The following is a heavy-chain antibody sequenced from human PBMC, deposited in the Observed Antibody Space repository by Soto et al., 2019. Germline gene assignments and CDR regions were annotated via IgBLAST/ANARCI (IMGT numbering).Heavy chain of an antibody. CDR2: IYYSGST. CDR1: GGSVSSYY. Sequence: SETLSLTCTVSGGSVSSYYWSWIRQPPGKGLEWIGYIYYSGSTNYNPSLKSRVTISVDTSKNQFSLKLSSVTAADTAVYYCARARPGPPSYSSSWYVDYWGQGTLVTVSS. J-gene: IGHJ4*02. CDR3: ARARPGPPSYSSSWYVDY. V-gene: IGHV4-59*02. D-gene: IGHD6-13*01.